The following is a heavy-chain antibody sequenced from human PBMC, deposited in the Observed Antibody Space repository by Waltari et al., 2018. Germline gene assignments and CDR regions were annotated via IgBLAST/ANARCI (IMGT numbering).Heavy chain of an antibody. J-gene: IGHJ4*02. CDR3: AREGAYGDGVDY. Sequence: QVQLVQCGAEVKKPGASVKVSCKASGYSFTSYAMHWVRQAPGQRLEWMGWINTGNGNTKKSQKFQGRVTITADEATSTAYMELSSLRSEDTAVYYCAREGAYGDGVDYWGQGTLVTVSS. CDR1: GYSFTSYA. CDR2: INTGNGNT. V-gene: IGHV1-3*04. D-gene: IGHD4-17*01.